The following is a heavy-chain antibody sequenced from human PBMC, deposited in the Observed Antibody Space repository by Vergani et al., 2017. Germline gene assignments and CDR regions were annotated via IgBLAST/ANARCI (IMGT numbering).Heavy chain of an antibody. V-gene: IGHV3-21*01. D-gene: IGHD1-1*01. CDR1: GFTFSSYS. CDR3: ARLDRSGTYYFDY. J-gene: IGHJ4*02. CDR2: ISSSSSYI. Sequence: EVQLVESGGGLVQPGGSLRLSCAASGFTFSSYSMNWVRQAPGKGLEWVSSISSSSSYIYYADSVKGRFTISRDNAKNSLYLQMNSLRAEDTAVYYCARLDRSGTYYFDYWGQGTLVTVSS.